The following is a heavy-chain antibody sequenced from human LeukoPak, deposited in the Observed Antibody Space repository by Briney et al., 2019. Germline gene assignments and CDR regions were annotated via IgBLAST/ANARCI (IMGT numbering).Heavy chain of an antibody. CDR2: IYSDNT. V-gene: IGHV3-53*01. J-gene: IGHJ4*02. Sequence: GGSLRLSCAASGFTFRTYTINWVRQAPGKGLEWVSFIYSDNTHYSDSVKGRFTISRDNSKNTLYLQMNSLRAEDTAVYYCARRAGAYSHPYDYWGQGTLVTVSS. CDR3: ARRAGAYSHPYDY. D-gene: IGHD4/OR15-4a*01. CDR1: GFTFRTYT.